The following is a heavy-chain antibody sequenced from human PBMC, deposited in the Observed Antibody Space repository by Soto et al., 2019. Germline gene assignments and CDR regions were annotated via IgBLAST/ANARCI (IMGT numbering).Heavy chain of an antibody. D-gene: IGHD3-22*01. CDR1: GFIFNNYA. Sequence: GGSLRLSCAASGFIFNNYAMHWVRQAPGKGLEWVSGISWNSGNVGYADSVKGRFTISRDNAENSLYLQMNSLRPEDTALYYCAKDTGDSSGSHYYYYYGMDVWGQGTTVTVYS. V-gene: IGHV3-9*01. CDR3: AKDTGDSSGSHYYYYYGMDV. CDR2: ISWNSGNV. J-gene: IGHJ6*02.